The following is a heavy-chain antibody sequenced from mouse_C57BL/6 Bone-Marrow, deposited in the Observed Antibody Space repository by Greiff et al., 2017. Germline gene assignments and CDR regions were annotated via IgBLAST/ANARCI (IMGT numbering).Heavy chain of an antibody. J-gene: IGHJ2*01. CDR1: GYSITSGYD. Sequence: EVQLVESGPGMVKPSQSLSLTCTVTGYSITSGYDWHWIRHFPGNKLEWMGYISYSGSTNYNPSLKSRISITHDTSKNHFFLKLNSVTTEDTATYYCARMGFYGKGYFDYWGQGTTLTVSS. CDR3: ARMGFYGKGYFDY. D-gene: IGHD1-1*01. CDR2: ISYSGST. V-gene: IGHV3-1*01.